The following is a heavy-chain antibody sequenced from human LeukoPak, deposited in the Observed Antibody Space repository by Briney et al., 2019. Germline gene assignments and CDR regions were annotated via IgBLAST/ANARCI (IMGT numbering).Heavy chain of an antibody. CDR1: GHTFSGYY. V-gene: IGHV1-2*02. D-gene: IGHD3-22*01. Sequence: ASVKVSCKTSGHTFSGYYIHWVRQAPGQGLEWMGWINPNTGDTTYAQNFQGRVTMARDTSINTAYMELTRLRSDDTAVYYCAREGGYYDTTGYYAYWSQGSLVTVSS. CDR2: INPNTGDT. CDR3: AREGGYYDTTGYYAY. J-gene: IGHJ4*02.